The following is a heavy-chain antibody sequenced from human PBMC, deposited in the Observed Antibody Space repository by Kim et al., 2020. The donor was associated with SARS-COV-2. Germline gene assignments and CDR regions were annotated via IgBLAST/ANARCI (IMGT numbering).Heavy chain of an antibody. V-gene: IGHV3-15*01. CDR3: TTVSMR. CDR2: SDGGTS. Sequence: SDGGTSDYDAPVKGRFTISRDDSKNTLYLQMNSLKSEDAGVYYCTTVSMRWGQGTLVTVSS. J-gene: IGHJ4*02. D-gene: IGHD2-2*01.